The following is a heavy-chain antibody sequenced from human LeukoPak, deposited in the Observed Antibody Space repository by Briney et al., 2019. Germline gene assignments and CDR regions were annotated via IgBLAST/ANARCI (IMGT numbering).Heavy chain of an antibody. CDR2: INHSGTT. CDR3: ARGKYDSGGYYLDY. CDR1: GESFSGYY. J-gene: IGHJ4*02. D-gene: IGHD3-22*01. V-gene: IGHV4-34*01. Sequence: SETLSLTCAVYGESFSGYYWSWIRQPPGKGLTWIGEINHSGTTNYNPSLKSQVTISLDTPKSQFSLMLSSVTAADTAVYYCARGKYDSGGYYLDYWGQGTLVTVSS.